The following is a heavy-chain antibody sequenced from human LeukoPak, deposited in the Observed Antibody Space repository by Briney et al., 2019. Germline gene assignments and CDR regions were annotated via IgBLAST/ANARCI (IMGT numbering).Heavy chain of an antibody. CDR1: GFTFSSYS. CDR2: ISSSSTYR. D-gene: IGHD3-10*02. CDR3: AELGITMIGGV. V-gene: IGHV3-21*01. Sequence: GGSLRLSCAASGFTFSSYSMSWVRQAPGKGLEWVSSISSSSTYRYYAASVRGRFTISRDNAKNSLYLQMNSLRAEDTAVYYCAELGITMIGGVWGKGTTVTISS. J-gene: IGHJ6*04.